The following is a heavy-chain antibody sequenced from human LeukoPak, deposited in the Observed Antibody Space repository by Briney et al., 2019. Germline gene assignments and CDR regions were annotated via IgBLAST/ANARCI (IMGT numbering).Heavy chain of an antibody. V-gene: IGHV1-18*01. CDR3: ARSGGIAVMDYFDY. CDR2: ISAYNGNT. D-gene: IGHD6-19*01. CDR1: GYTFTSYG. J-gene: IGHJ4*02. Sequence: ASVKVSCKASGYTFTSYGISWVRQAPGQGLEWMGWISAYNGNTNYAQKLQGRVTMTTDTSTSTAYMELRGLRSDDTAVYYCARSGGIAVMDYFDYWGQGTLVTVSS.